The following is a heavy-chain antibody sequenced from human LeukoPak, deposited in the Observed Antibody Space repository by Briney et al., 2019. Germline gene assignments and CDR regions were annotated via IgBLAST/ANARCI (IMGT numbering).Heavy chain of an antibody. J-gene: IGHJ6*03. V-gene: IGHV4-34*01. CDR2: INHSGST. CDR1: GGSFSGYY. CDR3: ARAADIAAAGNSYMDV. D-gene: IGHD6-13*01. Sequence: PSETLSLTCAVYGGSFSGYYWSWIRQPPGKGLEWIGEINHSGSTNYNPSLKSRVTISVDTSKNQFSLKQSSVTAADTAVYYCARAADIAAAGNSYMDVWGKGTTVTVSS.